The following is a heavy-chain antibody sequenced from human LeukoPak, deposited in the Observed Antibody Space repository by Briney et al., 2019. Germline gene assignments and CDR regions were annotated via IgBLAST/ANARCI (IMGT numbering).Heavy chain of an antibody. Sequence: TLSLTCTVSGGSISSSSYFWSWIRQPAGKGLEWIGRISTSGSTNYIPSLKSRVTISVDTSKNQFTLNLTSVTAADTAVYYCARHPIAAGGGFDYWGQGTLVTVSS. CDR3: ARHPIAAGGGFDY. V-gene: IGHV4-61*02. CDR2: ISTSGST. J-gene: IGHJ4*02. D-gene: IGHD6-13*01. CDR1: GGSISSSSYF.